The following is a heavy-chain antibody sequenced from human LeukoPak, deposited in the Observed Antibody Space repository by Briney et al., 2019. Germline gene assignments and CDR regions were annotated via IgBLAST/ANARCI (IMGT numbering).Heavy chain of an antibody. CDR2: ISWKSGSM. CDR3: AKGGRQLALNWFDP. CDR1: GFTFDDYA. J-gene: IGHJ5*02. Sequence: GGSLRLSCAASGFTFDDYAMHWVRHAPGKGLEWVSGISWKSGSMGYADSVKGRFTISRDNAKNSLYLQMNSLRAEDTALYYCAKGGRQLALNWFDPWGQGTLVTVSS. V-gene: IGHV3-9*01. D-gene: IGHD6-6*01.